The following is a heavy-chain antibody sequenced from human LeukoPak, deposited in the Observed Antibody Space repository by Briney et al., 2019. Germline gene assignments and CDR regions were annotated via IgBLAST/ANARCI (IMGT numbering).Heavy chain of an antibody. CDR1: GFTFSTYV. D-gene: IGHD5-24*01. V-gene: IGHV3-30-3*01. J-gene: IGHJ3*02. CDR3: ARGRQRWLQSDAFDI. CDR2: ISNDGSDK. Sequence: SLRLSCAASGFTFSTYVIHWVRQAPGRGLEWVAVISNDGSDKYYADSVKGRFTISRDNSKNTVYLQTNSLRVEDTALYYCARGRQRWLQSDAFDIWGLGTTVTVSS.